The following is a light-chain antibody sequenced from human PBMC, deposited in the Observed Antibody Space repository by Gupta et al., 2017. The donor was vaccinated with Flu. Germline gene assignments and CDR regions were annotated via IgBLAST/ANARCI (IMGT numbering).Light chain of an antibody. CDR1: NIGSKS. V-gene: IGLV3-21*02. Sequence: SSVLTQPPSVSVAPGQTARMTWGGTNIGSKSVHWYQQKPGQAPVVVFYDDRDRPSGIPERFSGSHSGKTATTTINRVDAGDEADYYCQVWDGGRDDSGLFGGGTKLTVL. CDR2: DDR. J-gene: IGLJ2*01. CDR3: QVWDGGRDDSGL.